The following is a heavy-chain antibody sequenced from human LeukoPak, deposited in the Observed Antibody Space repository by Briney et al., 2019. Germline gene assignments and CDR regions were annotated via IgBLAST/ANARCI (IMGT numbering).Heavy chain of an antibody. CDR3: ARRPTYYDFWSGYQGAAFDI. J-gene: IGHJ3*02. Sequence: SVKVSCKASGGTFSSYAISWVRQAPGQGLEWMGGIIPIFGTANYAQKFQGRVTITADESTSTAYMELSSLRSEDTAVYYCARRPTYYDFWSGYQGAAFDIWGQGTMVTVSS. CDR1: GGTFSSYA. D-gene: IGHD3-3*01. V-gene: IGHV1-69*13. CDR2: IIPIFGTA.